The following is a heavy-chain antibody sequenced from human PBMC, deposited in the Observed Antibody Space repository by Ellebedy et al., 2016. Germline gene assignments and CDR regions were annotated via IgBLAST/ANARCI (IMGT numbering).Heavy chain of an antibody. D-gene: IGHD1-20*01. CDR3: ARVGLTGSPNFDI. Sequence: GGSLRLSCAASGFTFSSYWMSWVRQAPGKGLEWVANIKQDGSEKYYVDSVKGRFTISRDNAKNSLYLQMNSLRAEDTAVYSCARVGLTGSPNFDIWGQGTMVTVSS. V-gene: IGHV3-7*01. J-gene: IGHJ3*02. CDR1: GFTFSSYW. CDR2: IKQDGSEK.